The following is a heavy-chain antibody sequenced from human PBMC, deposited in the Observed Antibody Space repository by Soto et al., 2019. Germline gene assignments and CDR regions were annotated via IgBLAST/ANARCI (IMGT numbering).Heavy chain of an antibody. D-gene: IGHD3-16*01. V-gene: IGHV3-48*02. CDR2: ISPDRATV. CDR3: ARDHRWAFEY. Sequence: EVQLVESGAGLVQPGGYLTLSCVASGFTFDRYAMNWVRQAPGKGMEWLSWISPDRATVEYSDSVTGRFTMSRDDAKNLLNLQMNSLKDEDTAVYYCARDHRWAFEYWGQGTRVTGTS. J-gene: IGHJ4*02. CDR1: GFTFDRYA.